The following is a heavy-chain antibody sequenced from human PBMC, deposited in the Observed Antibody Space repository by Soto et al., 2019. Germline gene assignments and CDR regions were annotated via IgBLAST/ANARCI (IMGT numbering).Heavy chain of an antibody. J-gene: IGHJ3*02. CDR2: INWNGGST. CDR3: ARGLVPAKEWLVRVGAFDI. V-gene: IGHV3-20*04. D-gene: IGHD6-19*01. CDR1: GFTFDDYG. Sequence: GGSLRLSCAASGFTFDDYGMSWVRQAPGKGLEWVSGINWNGGSTGYADSVKGRFTISRDNAKNSLYLQMNSLRAEDTALYYCARGLVPAKEWLVRVGAFDIWGQGTMVTVSS.